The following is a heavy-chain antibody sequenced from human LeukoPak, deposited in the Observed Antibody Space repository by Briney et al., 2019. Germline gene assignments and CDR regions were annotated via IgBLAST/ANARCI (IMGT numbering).Heavy chain of an antibody. J-gene: IGHJ4*02. CDR1: GFTFSSYS. CDR2: ISSSSSYI. CDR3: ARGWEIAAAGTTPFDY. V-gene: IGHV3-21*04. D-gene: IGHD6-13*01. Sequence: GGSLRLSCGASGFTFSSYSMNWVREAPGKGLEWVSSISSSSSYIYYADSVKGRFTISRDNAKNSLYLQMNSLRAEDTAVYYCARGWEIAAAGTTPFDYWGQGTLVTVSS.